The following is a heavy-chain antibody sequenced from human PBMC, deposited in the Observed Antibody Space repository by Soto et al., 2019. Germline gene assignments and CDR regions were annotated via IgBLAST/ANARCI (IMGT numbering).Heavy chain of an antibody. CDR2: SRAYGDGA. V-gene: IGHV3-64D*06. J-gene: IGHJ4*02. CDR1: GFSFSSSA. D-gene: IGHD4-17*01. Sequence: GGSLRLSCSGSGFSFSSSALHWVRQAPGKRLEFVSISRAYGDGADYADSVRGRFTISRDNSKNTLYLQMNSLTPADTAVYFCVKDAYGDSRIFDSWGRGTLVTVSS. CDR3: VKDAYGDSRIFDS.